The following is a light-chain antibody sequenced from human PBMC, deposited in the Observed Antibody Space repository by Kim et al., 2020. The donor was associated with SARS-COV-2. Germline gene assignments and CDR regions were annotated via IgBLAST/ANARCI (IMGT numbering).Light chain of an antibody. CDR2: RDS. V-gene: IGLV3-9*01. CDR3: QVWDSSTV. Sequence: VSVALGRAARSTCGGNNMGSKNVRWYQQKPGQAPVLVIYRDSSRPAGIPERFSGSNSGNTATLTISRAQAGDEADYYGQVWDSSTVFGGGTKLTVL. J-gene: IGLJ3*02. CDR1: NMGSKN.